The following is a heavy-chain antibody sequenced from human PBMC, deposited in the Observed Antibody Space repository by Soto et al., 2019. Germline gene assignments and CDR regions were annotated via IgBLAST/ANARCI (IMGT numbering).Heavy chain of an antibody. CDR3: ARDQGCSVGSCYSNYYYYYGMDV. CDR2: ISSSSSTI. CDR1: GFTFSSYS. J-gene: IGHJ6*02. V-gene: IGHV3-48*02. D-gene: IGHD2-15*01. Sequence: GGSLRLSCAASGFTFSSYSMNWVRQAPGKGLEWVSYISSSSSTIYYADSVKGRFTISRDNAKNSLYLQMNSLRDEDTAVYYCARDQGCSVGSCYSNYYYYYGMDVWGQGTTVTVSS.